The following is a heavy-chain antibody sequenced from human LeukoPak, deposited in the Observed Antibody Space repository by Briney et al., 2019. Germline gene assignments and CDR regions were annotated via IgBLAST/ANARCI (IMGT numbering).Heavy chain of an antibody. CDR2: FNPTDGRA. V-gene: IGHV1-46*03. Sequence: APVKVSCKASGHPFSNFYIHWVRQAPGQGLEWMGLFNPTDGRAGHAQTFQGRVTMTGDTSTSTFFIEVSGLRFEDTTIFHCSRDLMIWGQRALFTVAS. CDR3: SRDLMI. J-gene: IGHJ1*01. CDR1: GHPFSNFY. D-gene: IGHD3-16*01.